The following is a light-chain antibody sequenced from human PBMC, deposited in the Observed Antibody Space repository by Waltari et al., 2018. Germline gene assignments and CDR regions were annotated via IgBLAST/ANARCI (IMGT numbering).Light chain of an antibody. J-gene: IGKJ3*01. Sequence: DIQMTQSPSSLSASVGDRVTITCRAGQDINNNLAWYQQKPGQPPTLLIYAASTLQSGVPSRFSGSGSGTDFTLTISSLQPDDIGTYYCQKYNSVPFTFGPGTKVDL. V-gene: IGKV1-27*01. CDR1: QDINNN. CDR3: QKYNSVPFT. CDR2: AAS.